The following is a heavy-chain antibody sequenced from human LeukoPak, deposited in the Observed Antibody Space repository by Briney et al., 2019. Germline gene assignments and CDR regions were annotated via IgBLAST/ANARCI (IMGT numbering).Heavy chain of an antibody. CDR1: GFTFSSYA. V-gene: IGHV3-23*01. CDR3: AKDLRQWLVSYYLDY. Sequence: GGSLRLSCAASGFTFSSYAMSWVRQAPGKGLEWVSAISGSGGSTYYADSVKGRFTISRDNSKNTLYLQMNSLRAEDTAVYYCAKDLRQWLVSYYLDYWGQVTLVTVSS. D-gene: IGHD6-19*01. J-gene: IGHJ4*02. CDR2: ISGSGGST.